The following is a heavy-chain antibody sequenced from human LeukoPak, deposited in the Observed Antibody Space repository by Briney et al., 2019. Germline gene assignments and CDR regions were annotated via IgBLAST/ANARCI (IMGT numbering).Heavy chain of an antibody. CDR3: GRDKGYSGYDGRVSFDY. J-gene: IGHJ4*02. CDR2: IIPIFGTA. Sequence: SVKVSCKASGGTFSSYAISWVRQAPGQGLEWMGGIIPIFGTANYAQKFQGRVTITADESTSTAYMELSSLRSEDTDVYYCGRDKGYSGYDGRVSFDYWGKGTVVTVSS. CDR1: GGTFSSYA. D-gene: IGHD5-12*01. V-gene: IGHV1-69*01.